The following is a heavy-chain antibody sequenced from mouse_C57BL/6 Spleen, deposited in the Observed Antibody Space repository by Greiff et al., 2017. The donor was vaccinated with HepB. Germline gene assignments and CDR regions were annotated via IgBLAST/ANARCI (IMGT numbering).Heavy chain of an antibody. CDR1: GYTFTDYY. J-gene: IGHJ3*01. Sequence: EVQLQQSGPELVKPGASVKISCKASGYTFTDYYMNWVKQSHGKSLEWIGDINPNNGGTSYNQKFKGKATLTVDKSSSTAYMELRSLTSEDSAVYYCARGGYYGSSPFAYWGKGTLVTVSA. CDR2: INPNNGGT. CDR3: ARGGYYGSSPFAY. V-gene: IGHV1-26*01. D-gene: IGHD1-1*01.